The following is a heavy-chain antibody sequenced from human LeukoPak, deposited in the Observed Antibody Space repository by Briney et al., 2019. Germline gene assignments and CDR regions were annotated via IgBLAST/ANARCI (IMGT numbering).Heavy chain of an antibody. CDR3: ARDFSGYYYYFDY. D-gene: IGHD3-22*01. CDR2: INAGNGNT. V-gene: IGHV1-3*01. CDR1: GYTFTSYA. Sequence: ASVKVSCKASGYTFTSYARHWVRQAPGQRLEWMGRINAGNGNTKYSQKFQGRVTITRDTSESTAYMELSSLRSEDTAVYYCARDFSGYYYYFDYWGQGTLVTVSS. J-gene: IGHJ4*02.